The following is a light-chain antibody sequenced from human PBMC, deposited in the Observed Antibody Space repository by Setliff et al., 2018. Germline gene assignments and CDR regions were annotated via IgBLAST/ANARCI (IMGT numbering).Light chain of an antibody. Sequence: QSVLTQPASVSGSPGQSITISCTGTSSDVGGYSHVSWYQQYSGKAPKLVIYDVNNRPSGVSNRFSGSKSGNTASLTISGLQAEDEAEYYCNSFTSGNTWVFSEGTK. CDR3: NSFTSGNTWV. V-gene: IGLV2-14*01. CDR1: SSDVGGYSH. CDR2: DVN. J-gene: IGLJ3*02.